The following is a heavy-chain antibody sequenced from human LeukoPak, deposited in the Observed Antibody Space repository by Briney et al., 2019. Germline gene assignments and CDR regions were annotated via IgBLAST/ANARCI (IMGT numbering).Heavy chain of an antibody. J-gene: IGHJ6*03. V-gene: IGHV1-8*01. CDR2: MNPNSGNT. CDR1: GYTFTSYD. Sequence: GASVKVSCKASGYTFTSYDINWVRQATRQGLEWMGWMNPNSGNTGYAQKFQGRVTMTRNTSISTAYMELSSLRSEDTAVYYCAREYSSSWGYYYYYYMDVWGKGTTVTVSS. CDR3: AREYSSSWGYYYYYYMDV. D-gene: IGHD6-13*01.